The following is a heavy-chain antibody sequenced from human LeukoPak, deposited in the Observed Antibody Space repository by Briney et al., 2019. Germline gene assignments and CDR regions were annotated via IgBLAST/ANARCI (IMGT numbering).Heavy chain of an antibody. CDR3: ARDPSGYDYYLDF. V-gene: IGHV4-59*11. CDR1: GGSITSHY. J-gene: IGHJ4*02. D-gene: IGHD5-12*01. Sequence: PSETLSLTCTGAGGSITSHYWSWIRQPPGKGLEWIGYIDHSGSTNYNPSLTSRVTISVDTSKNQFSLKLAYVTAADTAVYYCARDPSGYDYYLDFWGQGSLVTVSS. CDR2: IDHSGST.